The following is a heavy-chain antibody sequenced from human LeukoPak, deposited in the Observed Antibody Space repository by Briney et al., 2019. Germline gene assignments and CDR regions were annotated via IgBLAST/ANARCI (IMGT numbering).Heavy chain of an antibody. CDR3: ARGLTVGTVTYFDY. Sequence: SETLSLTCTVSGGSISGYYWSWIRQPPGKGLEWIGGMHYSGSTYNNPSLRGRVTVSVDASKNQFSLKLSSVTAADTAVYYCARGLTVGTVTYFDYWGQGTLVTVSS. CDR2: MHYSGST. CDR1: GGSISGYY. D-gene: IGHD4-23*01. J-gene: IGHJ4*02. V-gene: IGHV4-59*01.